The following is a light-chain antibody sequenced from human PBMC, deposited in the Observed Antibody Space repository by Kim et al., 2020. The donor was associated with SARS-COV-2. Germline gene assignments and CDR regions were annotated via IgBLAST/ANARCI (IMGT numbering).Light chain of an antibody. Sequence: GQSIAISCTGTSSDVGGYNYVSWYQQHPGKAPKLMIYDVSNRPSGVSKRFSGSKSGNTASLTISWLQAEDEADYYCSSYTSSSTYVFGTGTKVTVL. V-gene: IGLV2-14*03. J-gene: IGLJ1*01. CDR2: DVS. CDR1: SSDVGGYNY. CDR3: SSYTSSSTYV.